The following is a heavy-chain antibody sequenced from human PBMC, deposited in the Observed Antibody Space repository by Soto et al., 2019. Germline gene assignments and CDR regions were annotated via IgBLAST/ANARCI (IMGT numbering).Heavy chain of an antibody. V-gene: IGHV4-4*07. D-gene: IGHD6-6*01. CDR2: IYPSGTT. CDR3: AREVGRPGRFDP. Sequence: QVQLQESGPGLVKPSETLSLTCSVSGGSLSGHFWTWIRQPAGKGLEWIGRIYPSGTTTYNPSLMSRVTMSVDTSKNQFSLRLRSVTAADTAVYYCAREVGRPGRFDPWGQGTLITVSS. J-gene: IGHJ5*02. CDR1: GGSLSGHF.